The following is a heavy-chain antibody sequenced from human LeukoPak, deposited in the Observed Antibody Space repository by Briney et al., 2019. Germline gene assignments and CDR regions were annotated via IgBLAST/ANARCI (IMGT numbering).Heavy chain of an antibody. V-gene: IGHV4-59*01. CDR1: GGSISIYY. J-gene: IGHJ5*02. D-gene: IGHD3-16*01. CDR3: ARDRELGS. CDR2: IYNSGST. Sequence: PSETLSLTCIVSGGSISIYYWNWIRQPPGKGLEWIGYIYNSGSTDYNPSIKRRVTISADTSKNQFSLKLTSVTAADTAVYYCARDRELGSWGQGILVTVSS.